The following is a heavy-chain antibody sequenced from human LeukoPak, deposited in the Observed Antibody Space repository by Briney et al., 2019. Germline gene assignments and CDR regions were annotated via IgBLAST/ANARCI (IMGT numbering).Heavy chain of an antibody. CDR2: IYYSGST. D-gene: IGHD6-19*01. Sequence: SETLSLTCTVSGGSISSYYWSWIRQPPGKGLEWIGYIYYSGSTNYNPSLKSRVTISVDTSKNQFPLKLSSVTAADTAVYYCAAGYSSGWAYGYWGQGTLVTVSS. V-gene: IGHV4-59*01. CDR3: AAGYSSGWAYGY. CDR1: GGSISSYY. J-gene: IGHJ4*02.